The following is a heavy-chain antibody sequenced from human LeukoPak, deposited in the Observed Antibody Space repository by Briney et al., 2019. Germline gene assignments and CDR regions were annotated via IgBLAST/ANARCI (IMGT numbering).Heavy chain of an antibody. D-gene: IGHD6-6*01. CDR1: GYSYTNYW. CDR3: ARSLYSTSGYFDY. CDR2: IYPGDSDT. V-gene: IGHV5-51*01. J-gene: IGHJ4*02. Sequence: KHGESLKISCKGSGYSYTNYWIVWVRQKPGKGLVWMGIIYPGDSDTRYSPSFQGQVTISADKSISIAYLQWSSLKASDTAMFYCARSLYSTSGYFDYWGQGTLVTVSS.